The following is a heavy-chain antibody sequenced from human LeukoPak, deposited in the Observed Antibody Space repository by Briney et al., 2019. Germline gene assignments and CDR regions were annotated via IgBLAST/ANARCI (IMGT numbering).Heavy chain of an antibody. CDR2: INYGGGT. V-gene: IGHV4-39*01. Sequence: SETLSLTCTVSGASISNSAYHWGWIRQPPGKGLEWIGSINYGGGTHYNPSLKSRVTISADKSKNQSSLQLSSVTAADTDVYYCARLWSTDCSGATCPHQPNYWGQGTLVTVSS. CDR1: GASISNSAYH. CDR3: ARLWSTDCSGATCPHQPNY. J-gene: IGHJ4*02. D-gene: IGHD2-15*01.